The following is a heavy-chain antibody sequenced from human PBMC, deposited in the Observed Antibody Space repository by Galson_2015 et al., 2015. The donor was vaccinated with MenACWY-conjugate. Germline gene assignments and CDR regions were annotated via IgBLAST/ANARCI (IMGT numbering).Heavy chain of an antibody. Sequence: SLRLSCAASGFTFRTYSMNWVRQAPGKGLEWASYISSSSSTIYYADSVKGRFTISRDNAKNSLYLQMNTLRDEDTAVYYCARVPGYSYGYYDWWGQGTLVTVSS. J-gene: IGHJ4*02. D-gene: IGHD5-18*01. V-gene: IGHV3-48*02. CDR1: GFTFRTYS. CDR2: ISSSSSTI. CDR3: ARVPGYSYGYYDW.